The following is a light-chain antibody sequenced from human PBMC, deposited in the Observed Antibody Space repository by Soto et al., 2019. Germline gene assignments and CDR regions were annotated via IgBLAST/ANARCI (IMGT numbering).Light chain of an antibody. CDR3: QQYDSTPYT. V-gene: IGKV4-1*01. CDR1: ESVLYSSNNKNY. CDR2: WAS. Sequence: DIVMTQSPDSLAVSLGERATINCKSSESVLYSSNNKNYLAWYQQKPGQPPKLLIYWASTRESGVPDRFSGSGSGTDFTLTISSLQAEDVAVYYCQQYDSTPYTFGQGTKLEIQ. J-gene: IGKJ2*01.